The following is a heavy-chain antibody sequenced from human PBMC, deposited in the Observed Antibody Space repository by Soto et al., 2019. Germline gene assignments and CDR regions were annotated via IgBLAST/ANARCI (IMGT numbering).Heavy chain of an antibody. CDR3: ASRWEESIPAAGDY. CDR2: IYYSGST. D-gene: IGHD2-2*01. CDR1: GGSISSSSYY. V-gene: IGHV4-39*01. J-gene: IGHJ4*02. Sequence: SETPSITCTVSGGSISSSSYYWGWIHQPPGKGLEWIGSIYYSGSTYYNPSLKSRVTISVDTSKNQFSLKLSSVTAADTAVYYCASRWEESIPAAGDYWGQGTLVTVSS.